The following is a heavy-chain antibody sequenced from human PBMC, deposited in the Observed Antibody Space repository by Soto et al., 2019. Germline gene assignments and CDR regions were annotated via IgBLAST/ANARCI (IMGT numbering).Heavy chain of an antibody. CDR2: IYYSGST. Sequence: SETLSLACTVSGGSISSSSYYWGWIRQPPGKGLEWIGSIYYSGSTYYNPSLKSRVTISVDTSKNQFSLKLSSVTAADTAVYYCARHNRHYYGSGSLNWFDPWGQGTLVTVSS. J-gene: IGHJ5*02. V-gene: IGHV4-39*01. CDR3: ARHNRHYYGSGSLNWFDP. D-gene: IGHD3-10*01. CDR1: GGSISSSSYY.